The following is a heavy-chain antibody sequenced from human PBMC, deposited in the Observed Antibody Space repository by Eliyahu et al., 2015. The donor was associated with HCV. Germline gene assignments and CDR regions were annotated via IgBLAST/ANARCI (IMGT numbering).Heavy chain of an antibody. J-gene: IGHJ4*02. Sequence: QVQLQESGPGLVKPLETLSLTCTVSGGSISSYYWSWVRQPPGKGLEWIGRIYTSGSTNYNPSLKSRVTISVDTSKNQFSLNLTSVTAADTAVYYCARGWDYTLFDYWGQGTLVTVSS. CDR2: IYTSGST. V-gene: IGHV4-4*07. D-gene: IGHD4-11*01. CDR1: GGSISSYY. CDR3: ARGWDYTLFDY.